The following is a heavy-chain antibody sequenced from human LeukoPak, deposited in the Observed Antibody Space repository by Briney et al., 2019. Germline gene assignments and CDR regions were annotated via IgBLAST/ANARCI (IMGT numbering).Heavy chain of an antibody. Sequence: PSETLSLTCTVSGGSISSYYWSWIRQPPGKGLEWIGYIYYSGSTNYNPSLKSRVTISVDTSKNQFSLKLSSVTAADTAVYYCARDGGYYPHTKLDYWGQGTLVTVSS. V-gene: IGHV4-59*12. CDR1: GGSISSYY. D-gene: IGHD3-22*01. J-gene: IGHJ4*02. CDR3: ARDGGYYPHTKLDY. CDR2: IYYSGST.